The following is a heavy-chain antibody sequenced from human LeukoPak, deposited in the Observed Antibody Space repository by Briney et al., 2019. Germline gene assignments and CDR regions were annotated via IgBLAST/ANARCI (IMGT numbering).Heavy chain of an antibody. V-gene: IGHV4-34*01. D-gene: IGHD3-16*01. CDR3: ARRYPSVWGNSAMDY. CDR1: GVSFSGYY. J-gene: IGHJ4*02. CDR2: INHSGST. Sequence: SETLSLTCAVYGVSFSGYYWGWIRQPPGKGREWIGEINHSGSTNYHPSLKSRVTISVATSKNQFSLKLSSVTAADTAVYYCARRYPSVWGNSAMDYWGQGTLVTVSS.